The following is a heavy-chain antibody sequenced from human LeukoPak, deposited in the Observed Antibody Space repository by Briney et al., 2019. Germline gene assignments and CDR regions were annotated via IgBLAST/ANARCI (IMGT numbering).Heavy chain of an antibody. CDR1: GFTFSTYW. J-gene: IGHJ2*01. CDR3: AKGWYFDL. Sequence: RGSLRLSCAASGFTFSTYWMNWVRQAPGKGLEWVSAISGSGGNTYYADSVKGRFTISRDNSKNTLYLQMNSLRAEDTAVYYCAKGWYFDLWGRGTLVTVSS. CDR2: ISGSGGNT. V-gene: IGHV3-23*01.